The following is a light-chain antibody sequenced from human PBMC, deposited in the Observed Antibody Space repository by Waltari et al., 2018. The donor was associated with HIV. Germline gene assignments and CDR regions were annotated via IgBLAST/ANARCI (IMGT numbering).Light chain of an antibody. Sequence: QSALTQPASVSGSPGQSITISCTGTSNDVGDYNYVSWYQQHPGKVPKLIIFEVRNRPSGVSSRFSGSKSGNTASLTISGLQAEDEADYYCSSCTPSTQVLFGGGTKLTVL. CDR3: SSCTPSTQVL. CDR1: SNDVGDYNY. V-gene: IGLV2-14*01. CDR2: EVR. J-gene: IGLJ2*01.